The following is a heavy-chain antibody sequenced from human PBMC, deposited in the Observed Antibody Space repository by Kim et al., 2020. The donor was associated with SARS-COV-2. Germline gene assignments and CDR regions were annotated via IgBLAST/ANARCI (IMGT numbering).Heavy chain of an antibody. CDR3: TTDSQLRLWFGENWFDP. V-gene: IGHV3-15*01. Sequence: VKGRFTISRDDSKNTLYLQMNSLKTEDTAVYYCTTDSQLRLWFGENWFDPWGQGTLVTVSS. J-gene: IGHJ5*02. D-gene: IGHD3-10*01.